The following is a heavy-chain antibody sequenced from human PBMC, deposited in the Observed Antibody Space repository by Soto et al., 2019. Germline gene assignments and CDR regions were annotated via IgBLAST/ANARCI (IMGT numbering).Heavy chain of an antibody. Sequence: EVQLLESGGGLVQPGGSLRLSCAASGFTFSSYAMSWVRQAPGKGLEWVSAISGSGGSTYYADSVKGRFTNSRDNSKNTLYLQMNSLRAEDTAVYYCAKAFRSGYDSWYFDLWGRGTLVTVSS. V-gene: IGHV3-23*01. CDR2: ISGSGGST. CDR1: GFTFSSYA. J-gene: IGHJ2*01. D-gene: IGHD5-12*01. CDR3: AKAFRSGYDSWYFDL.